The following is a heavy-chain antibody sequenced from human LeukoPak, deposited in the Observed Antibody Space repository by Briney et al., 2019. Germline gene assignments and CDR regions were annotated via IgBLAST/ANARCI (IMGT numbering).Heavy chain of an antibody. CDR1: GYPFTTYG. CDR2: ISTYNGDT. Sequence: ASVKVSCKASGYPFTTYGISWVRQAPGQGLEWMGWISTYNGDTNYAQKFQGRVIMTTDTSTSTVYIELRSLRSDDTAAYYCAREWWGYDVLTGDNWFDPWGQGTLVTVSS. J-gene: IGHJ5*02. V-gene: IGHV1-18*01. D-gene: IGHD3-9*01. CDR3: AREWWGYDVLTGDNWFDP.